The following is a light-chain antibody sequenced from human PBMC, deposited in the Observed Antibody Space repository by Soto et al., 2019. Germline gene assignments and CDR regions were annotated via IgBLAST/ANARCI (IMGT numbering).Light chain of an antibody. CDR3: CSYAGSHTPWV. CDR1: SSDVWGYNF. V-gene: IGLV2-11*01. J-gene: IGLJ3*02. CDR2: DVS. Sequence: QSVLTQPRSVSGSPGQSVTISCTGTSSDVWGYNFVSWYQQHPGKAPKLMIYDVSKGASGVSDRFSGSKSGNTASLTISGLQVEDEADYHCCSYAGSHTPWVFGGGTKLTV.